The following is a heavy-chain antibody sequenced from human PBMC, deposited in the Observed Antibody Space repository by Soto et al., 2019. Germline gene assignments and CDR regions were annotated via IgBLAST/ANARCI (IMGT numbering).Heavy chain of an antibody. D-gene: IGHD2-15*01. J-gene: IGHJ4*02. CDR3: ARDYRYSFDY. V-gene: IGHV3-48*01. Sequence: SLRLSCAASGFIFSSYSMNWVRQAPGKGLEWVSYIRTSPSTIYYADSVKGRFTISRDDAKNSLYLQMSSLSAEDTAVYYCARDYRYSFDYWGQGALVTVSS. CDR1: GFIFSSYS. CDR2: IRTSPSTI.